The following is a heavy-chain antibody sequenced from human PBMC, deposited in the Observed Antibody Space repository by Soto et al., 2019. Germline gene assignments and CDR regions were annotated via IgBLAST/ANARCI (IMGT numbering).Heavy chain of an antibody. J-gene: IGHJ6*02. CDR1: GYIFDSYA. CDR3: SQGELGRYYKHGLDV. D-gene: IGHD7-27*01. CDR2: ISGSGGRR. Sequence: EVLLLESGGGLVQPGGSLRLSCAASGYIFDSYAMSWVRQAPGKGLEWVSTISGSGGRRYYADSVKGRFSISRDNSKRTLDQQRNSLRDEDTAVYYCSQGELGRYYKHGLDVWGHGTT. V-gene: IGHV3-23*01.